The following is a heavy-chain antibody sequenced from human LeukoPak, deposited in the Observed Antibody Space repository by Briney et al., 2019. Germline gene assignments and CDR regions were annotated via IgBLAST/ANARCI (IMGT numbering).Heavy chain of an antibody. CDR2: IYPDDSDT. J-gene: IGHJ4*02. V-gene: IGHV5-51*01. Sequence: GESLKISCKGSGYRFSKHWIAWVRQMPGEGLEWMGIIYPDDSDTRYSPSFQGQVTISADKSINTAYLHWSSLKASDTAMYYCARHLLDGAVTTALDYWGQGTLVTVSS. D-gene: IGHD4-17*01. CDR3: ARHLLDGAVTTALDY. CDR1: GYRFSKHW.